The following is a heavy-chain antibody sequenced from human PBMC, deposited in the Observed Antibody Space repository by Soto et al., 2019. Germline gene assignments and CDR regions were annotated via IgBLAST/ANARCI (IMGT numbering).Heavy chain of an antibody. D-gene: IGHD3-3*01. CDR1: GGTFSSYA. CDR3: AREELRFLEWLFSYYYYGMDV. CDR2: IIPIFGTA. J-gene: IGHJ6*02. Sequence: SVKVSCKASGGTFSSYAISWVRQAPGQGLEWMGGIIPIFGTANYAQKFQGRVTITADESTSTAYMELSSLRSEDTAVYYCAREELRFLEWLFSYYYYGMDVWGQGTTVTVS. V-gene: IGHV1-69*13.